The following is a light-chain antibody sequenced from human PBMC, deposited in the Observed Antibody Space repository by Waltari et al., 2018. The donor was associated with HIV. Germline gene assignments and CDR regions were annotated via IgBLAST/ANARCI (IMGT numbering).Light chain of an antibody. CDR3: QQYDNLRLT. Sequence: DIQMTQSPSSLSASVGDRVTITCQASQDISNYLNWYQQKPGKAPKLLIYDASNLETGVPTRFSGSGSGTDFTFTISSLQPEDIATYYCQQYDNLRLTFCVGTKVEIK. J-gene: IGKJ4*01. CDR2: DAS. CDR1: QDISNY. V-gene: IGKV1-33*01.